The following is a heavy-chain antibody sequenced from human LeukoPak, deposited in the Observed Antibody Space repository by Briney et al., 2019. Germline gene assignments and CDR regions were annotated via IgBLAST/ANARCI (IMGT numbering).Heavy chain of an antibody. J-gene: IGHJ4*02. D-gene: IGHD4-17*01. CDR1: GGSISTTNW. Sequence: SETLSLTCAVSGGSISTTNWWNWVRQPPGKGLEWIGEIYHTGSTNYNPSLKSRVTISVDKSKNQFSLKLGSVTAADTAVYYCARAKGHYANFDYWGQGTLATVSS. V-gene: IGHV4-4*02. CDR3: ARAKGHYANFDY. CDR2: IYHTGST.